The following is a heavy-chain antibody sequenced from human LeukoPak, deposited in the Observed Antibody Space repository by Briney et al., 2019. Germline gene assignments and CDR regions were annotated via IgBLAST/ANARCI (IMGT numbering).Heavy chain of an antibody. V-gene: IGHV3-23*01. CDR3: AKGLAYCGGDCFYFDY. CDR2: ISGSGGST. J-gene: IGHJ4*02. D-gene: IGHD2-21*02. Sequence: GGSLRLSCAASGFTFSRYDMSWVRQAPGKGLEWVSGISGSGGSTYSAASVKGRFTISRDNSKSTLYLQVNSLRAEDTALYYCAKGLAYCGGDCFYFDYWGQGTLVTVSS. CDR1: GFTFSRYD.